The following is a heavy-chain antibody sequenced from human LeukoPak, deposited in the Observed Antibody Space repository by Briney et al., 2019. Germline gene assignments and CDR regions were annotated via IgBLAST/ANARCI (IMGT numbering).Heavy chain of an antibody. V-gene: IGHV3-15*01. J-gene: IGHJ5*02. D-gene: IGHD3-16*01. CDR2: IKSKTDGGTT. CDR3: STEPFGAVNWFDP. CDR1: GLTFSNAW. Sequence: GGSLRLSCAASGLTFSNAWMSWVRQAPGKGLERVGRIKSKTDGGTTDYAAPVKGRFTISRHDSKNTLYLQMNSLKPEHTAVYYCSTEPFGAVNWFDPWGQGTLVTVSS.